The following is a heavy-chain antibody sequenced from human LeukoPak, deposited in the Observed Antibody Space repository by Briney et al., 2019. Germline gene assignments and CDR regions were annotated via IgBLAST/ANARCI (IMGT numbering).Heavy chain of an antibody. CDR3: AKHSSSWHYFDY. Sequence: PGGSLRLSCAASGFTFSRQAMSWVRQAPGKGLEWVSAISGSAGSTYYADSVKGRFTISRDNSKNTLFLQMDSLRADDTAVYYCAKHSSSWHYFDYWGQGTLVTVSS. J-gene: IGHJ4*02. CDR2: ISGSAGST. CDR1: GFTFSRQA. V-gene: IGHV3-23*01. D-gene: IGHD6-13*01.